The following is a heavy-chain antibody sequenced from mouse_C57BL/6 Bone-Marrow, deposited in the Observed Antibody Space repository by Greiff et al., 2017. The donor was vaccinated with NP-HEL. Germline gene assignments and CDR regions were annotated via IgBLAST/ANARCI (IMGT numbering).Heavy chain of an antibody. D-gene: IGHD2-3*01. CDR1: GYTFTDYY. CDR2: INPYNGGT. V-gene: IGHV1-19*01. CDR3: ARSRWLLHYYATDY. Sequence: EVQLQQSGPVLVKPGASVKMSCKASGYTFTDYYMNWVKQSHGKSLEWIGVINPYNGGTSYNQKFKGKATLTVDKSSSTAYMELNSLTSEDSAVYYCARSRWLLHYYATDYWGQGTSVTVSS. J-gene: IGHJ4*01.